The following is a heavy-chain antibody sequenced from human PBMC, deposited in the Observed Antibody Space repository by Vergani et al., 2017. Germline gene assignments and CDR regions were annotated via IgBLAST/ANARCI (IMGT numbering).Heavy chain of an antibody. CDR3: ARGGRHCSSTSCYAGDWFDP. Sequence: QVQLVQSGAEVKKPGSSVKVSCKASGGTFTSYAMNWVRQAPGQGLEWMGWINTNTGNPTYAQGFTGRFVFSLDTSVSTAYLQISSLKAEDTAVYYCARGGRHCSSTSCYAGDWFDPWGQGTLVTVSS. V-gene: IGHV7-4-1*02. J-gene: IGHJ5*02. D-gene: IGHD2-2*01. CDR1: GGTFTSYA. CDR2: INTNTGNP.